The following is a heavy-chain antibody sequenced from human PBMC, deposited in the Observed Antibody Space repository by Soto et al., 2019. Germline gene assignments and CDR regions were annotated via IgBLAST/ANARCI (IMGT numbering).Heavy chain of an antibody. CDR2: TYYRAKWYN. Sequence: QVPLQQSGPGLVKPSQTLSLTCAISGDSVSSNSSAWNWIRQSPSRGLEWLGGTYYRAKWYNDYAVYVQSRITINPDTSKNQFSLQLNSVSAEGTAVYYCAREPYSSGWYDYLGQGTLVTVS. CDR3: AREPYSSGWYDY. CDR1: GDSVSSNSSA. J-gene: IGHJ4*02. V-gene: IGHV6-1*01. D-gene: IGHD6-19*01.